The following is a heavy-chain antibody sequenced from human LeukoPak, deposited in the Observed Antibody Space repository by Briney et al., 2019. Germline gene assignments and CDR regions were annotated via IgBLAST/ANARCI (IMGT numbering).Heavy chain of an antibody. CDR3: AKDRAVLFWSGELFEPGTYGMDV. D-gene: IGHD3-10*01. CDR1: GFTFSRYW. Sequence: GGALRLSCAASGFTFSRYWMSWVRQAPGKGREGVSYISSSGSKKYHADPVKGRFTISRDNARKSLYLQMNSLRAEDTAVYYCAKDRAVLFWSGELFEPGTYGMDVWGQGTTVTVSS. V-gene: IGHV3-48*04. J-gene: IGHJ6*02. CDR2: ISSSGSKK.